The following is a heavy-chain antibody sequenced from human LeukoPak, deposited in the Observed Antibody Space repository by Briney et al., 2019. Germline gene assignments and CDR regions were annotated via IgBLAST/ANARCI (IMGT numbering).Heavy chain of an antibody. CDR2: ISGSGGST. J-gene: IGHJ4*02. CDR3: ARHRSSTFDY. Sequence: GGSLRLSCAASGFTFGSYAMSWVRQAPGKGLEWVSAISGSGGSTYYADSVKGRFTISRDNSKNTLYLQMNSLRAEDTAVYYCARHRSSTFDYWGQGTLVTVSS. V-gene: IGHV3-23*01. CDR1: GFTFGSYA. D-gene: IGHD6-13*01.